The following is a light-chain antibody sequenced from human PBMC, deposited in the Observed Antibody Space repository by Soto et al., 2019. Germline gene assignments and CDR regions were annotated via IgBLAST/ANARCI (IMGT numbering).Light chain of an antibody. Sequence: QSVLTQPPSVSGAPGQRVTISCTGSSSNIGANYDVHWYQHRPGTAPKLLIFGNNNRPSGVPDRFSGSKSGTSASLAITGLQAEDEADYYCQSYDSSLSAYVFGTGTKLTVL. CDR3: QSYDSSLSAYV. CDR1: SSNIGANYD. J-gene: IGLJ1*01. CDR2: GNN. V-gene: IGLV1-40*01.